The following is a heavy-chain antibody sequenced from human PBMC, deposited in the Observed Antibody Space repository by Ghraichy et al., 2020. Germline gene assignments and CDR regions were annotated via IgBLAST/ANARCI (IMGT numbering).Heavy chain of an antibody. CDR1: GGSFSGYY. V-gene: IGHV4-34*01. CDR3: ARGHYDSSGYPSTYFDY. J-gene: IGHJ4*02. D-gene: IGHD3-22*01. Sequence: SETLSLTCAVYGGSFSGYYWSWIRQPPGKGLEWIGEINHSGSTNYNPSLKSRVTISVDTSKNQFSLKLSSVTAADTAVYYCARGHYDSSGYPSTYFDYWGQGTLVTVSS. CDR2: INHSGST.